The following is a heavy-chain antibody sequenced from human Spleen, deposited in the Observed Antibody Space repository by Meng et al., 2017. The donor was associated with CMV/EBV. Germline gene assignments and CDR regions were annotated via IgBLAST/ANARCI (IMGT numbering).Heavy chain of an antibody. D-gene: IGHD2-2*01. CDR2: ISGSGGTT. CDR3: AKGLGYCSSTSCPAFDY. CDR1: GFTFSNYA. J-gene: IGHJ4*02. V-gene: IGHV3-23*01. Sequence: GGSLRLSCAASGFTFSNYAMTWVRQAPGKGLEWVSSISGSGGTTYYADSVKGRFTISRDNSKNTPYLQMNSLRAEDTAVYYCAKGLGYCSSTSCPAFDYWGQGTLVTVSS.